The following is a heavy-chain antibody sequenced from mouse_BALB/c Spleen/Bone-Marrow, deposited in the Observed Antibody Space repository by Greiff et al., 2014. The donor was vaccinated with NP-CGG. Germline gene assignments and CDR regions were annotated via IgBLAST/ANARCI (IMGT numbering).Heavy chain of an antibody. J-gene: IGHJ3*01. CDR3: ANYYGSTWFAY. D-gene: IGHD1-1*01. Sequence: EVKLVESGGGLVKPGGSLKLSCAASGFTFSDYYMYWVRQTPEKGLEWVATISDGGSYTYYPDSVKGRFTISRDNAKNNLYLQMSSLKSEDTAMYYCANYYGSTWFAYWGQGTLVTVSA. CDR1: GFTFSDYY. V-gene: IGHV5-4*02. CDR2: ISDGGSYT.